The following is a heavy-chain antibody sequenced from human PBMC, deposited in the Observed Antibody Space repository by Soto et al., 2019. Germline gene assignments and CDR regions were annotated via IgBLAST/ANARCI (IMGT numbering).Heavy chain of an antibody. Sequence: QITLKASGPTLVKPTQTLTLTCTFSGFSLSTSGVGVGWFRQPPGKALEWLALIYWDDDKRYSPALKSRLTITKDTSKDQVFHTMTNMDPVDTATYYGARSTVDIVLMVYSLFGCRGQGTQVTVSS. V-gene: IGHV2-5*02. CDR1: GFSLSTSGVG. CDR2: IYWDDDK. D-gene: IGHD2-8*01. CDR3: ARSTVDIVLMVYSLFGC. J-gene: IGHJ4*02.